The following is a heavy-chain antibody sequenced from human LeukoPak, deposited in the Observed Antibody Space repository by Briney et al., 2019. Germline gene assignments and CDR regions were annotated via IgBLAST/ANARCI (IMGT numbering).Heavy chain of an antibody. CDR1: GYTFTNYG. V-gene: IGHV1-8*02. CDR2: MNPNSGNT. CDR3: ASRAVNSGSLLPFDY. D-gene: IGHD1-26*01. J-gene: IGHJ4*02. Sequence: GASVKVSCKASGYTFTNYGISWVRQAPGQGLEWMGWMNPNSGNTGYAQKFQGRVTMTRNTSISTAYMELSSLRSDDTAVYYCASRAVNSGSLLPFDYWGQGTLVTVSS.